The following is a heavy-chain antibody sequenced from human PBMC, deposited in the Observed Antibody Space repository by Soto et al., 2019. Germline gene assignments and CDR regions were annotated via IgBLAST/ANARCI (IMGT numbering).Heavy chain of an antibody. Sequence: QVQLQQWGPGLLKPSETLSLTCAVYGGSFSGNCWSWIRQPPGKGLEWIGEINHSGSTNYNPSLTSRLTLSLNTSKKQFSLNLSCVSAADTSVYYCARLPTGKDVPDEISDAFDIWGQGTMVTVSS. CDR2: INHSGST. CDR1: GGSFSGNC. V-gene: IGHV4-34*01. CDR3: ARLPTGKDVPDEISDAFDI. J-gene: IGHJ3*02. D-gene: IGHD3-10*01.